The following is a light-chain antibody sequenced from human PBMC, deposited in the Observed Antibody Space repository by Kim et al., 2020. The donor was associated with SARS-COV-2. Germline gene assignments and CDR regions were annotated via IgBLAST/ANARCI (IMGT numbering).Light chain of an antibody. CDR3: SAWDDILSAWV. Sequence: QAGLTQPPSVSKGLRQTATLTCTGNTNNVGNRGAAWLQQHQGHPPKLLSYSNSDRPSGISERLSASRSGNTASLTITGLQPEDEADYYCSAWDDILSAWVFGGGTKLTVL. V-gene: IGLV10-54*01. J-gene: IGLJ3*02. CDR1: TNNVGNRG. CDR2: SNS.